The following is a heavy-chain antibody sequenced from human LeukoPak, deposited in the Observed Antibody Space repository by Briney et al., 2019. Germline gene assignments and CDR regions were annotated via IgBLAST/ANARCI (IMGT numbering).Heavy chain of an antibody. CDR2: IKSKTDGGTT. D-gene: IGHD3-16*01. J-gene: IGHJ4*02. CDR3: TTVKGGLLGEGFDY. Sequence: GGSLRLSCAASGFTFSNAWMSWVRQAPGKGLEWVGRIKSKTDGGTTDYAAPVKGRFTISRDDSKNTLYLQMSSLKTEDTAVYYCTTVKGGLLGEGFDYWGQGTLVTVSS. CDR1: GFTFSNAW. V-gene: IGHV3-15*01.